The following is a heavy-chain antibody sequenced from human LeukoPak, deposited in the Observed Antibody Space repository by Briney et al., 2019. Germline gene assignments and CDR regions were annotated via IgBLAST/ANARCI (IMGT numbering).Heavy chain of an antibody. Sequence: KPSETLSLTCTVSGGSISSYYWSWIRQPPGKGLEWIGYIYYSGSTNYNPSLKSRVTISVDTSKNQFSLKLSSVTAADTAVYYCARGGTSRLGFDYWGQGTLVTVSS. D-gene: IGHD1-26*01. CDR2: IYYSGST. J-gene: IGHJ4*02. V-gene: IGHV4-59*01. CDR3: ARGGTSRLGFDY. CDR1: GGSISSYY.